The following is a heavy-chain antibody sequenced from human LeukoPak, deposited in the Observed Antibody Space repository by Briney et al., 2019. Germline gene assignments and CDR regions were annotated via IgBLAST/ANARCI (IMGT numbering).Heavy chain of an antibody. CDR1: GYSFRDYY. CDR3: AKDISTHMEPPDWFDS. J-gene: IGHJ5*01. V-gene: IGHV1-2*07. D-gene: IGHD1-1*01. CDR2: INPDSGGT. Sequence: GASVKVSCKASGYSFRDYYMHWVRQAPGQVLEWMGWINPDSGGTHYAHKFQGRVTLTRDTSLSTAYMELSRLRSDDTAVYYCAKDISTHMEPPDWFDSWGQGTLVTVSS.